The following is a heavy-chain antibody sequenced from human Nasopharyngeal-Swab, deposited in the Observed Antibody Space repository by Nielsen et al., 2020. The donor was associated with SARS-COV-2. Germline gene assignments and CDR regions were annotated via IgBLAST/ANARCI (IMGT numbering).Heavy chain of an antibody. CDR3: ARSIAARPNWFDP. D-gene: IGHD6-6*01. Sequence: SQTLSLTCAVSGGSFSGYYWSWIRQPPGKGLEWIGEINHSGSTNYNPSLKSRVTISVDTSKNQFSLKLSSVTAADTAVYYCARSIAARPNWFDPWGQGTLVTVSS. CDR1: GGSFSGYY. CDR2: INHSGST. V-gene: IGHV4-34*01. J-gene: IGHJ5*02.